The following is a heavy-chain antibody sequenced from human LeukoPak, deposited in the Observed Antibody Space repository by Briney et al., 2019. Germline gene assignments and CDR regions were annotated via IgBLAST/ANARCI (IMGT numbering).Heavy chain of an antibody. D-gene: IGHD3-3*01. Sequence: GASVKVSCKASGYTFTGYYMHWVRQAPGQGLEWMGWINPNSGGTNYAQKLQGRVTMTTDTSTSTAYMELRSLRSDDTAVYYCARDLHYDFWSGYYSRFDYWGQGTLVTVSS. CDR1: GYTFTGYY. CDR2: INPNSGGT. CDR3: ARDLHYDFWSGYYSRFDY. J-gene: IGHJ4*02. V-gene: IGHV1-2*02.